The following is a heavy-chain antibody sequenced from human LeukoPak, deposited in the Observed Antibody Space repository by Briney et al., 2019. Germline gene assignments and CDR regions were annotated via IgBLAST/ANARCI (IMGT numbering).Heavy chain of an antibody. V-gene: IGHV3-21*01. CDR2: ISSSSSYI. D-gene: IGHD3-3*01. CDR3: ARAPYDFWSGYYPFDY. Sequence: GGSLRLSCAASGFTFSSYSMNWVRQAPGKGLEWVSSISSSSSYIYYADSVKGRFTISRDNAKNSLYLQMNSLRAEDTAVYYCARAPYDFWSGYYPFDYWGQGALVTVSS. J-gene: IGHJ4*02. CDR1: GFTFSSYS.